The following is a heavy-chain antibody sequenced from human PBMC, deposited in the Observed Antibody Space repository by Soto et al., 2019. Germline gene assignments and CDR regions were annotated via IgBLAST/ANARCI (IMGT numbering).Heavy chain of an antibody. V-gene: IGHV1-69*13. CDR2: IIPIFGTA. Sequence: SVRVSCKASGYTFSGYYMHWVRQAPGQGLEWMGGIIPIFGTANYAQKFQGRVTITADESTSTAYMELSSLRSEDTAVYYCASSGYSSSWYVRDWFDPWGQGTLVTVSS. J-gene: IGHJ5*02. CDR3: ASSGYSSSWYVRDWFDP. CDR1: GYTFSGYY. D-gene: IGHD6-13*01.